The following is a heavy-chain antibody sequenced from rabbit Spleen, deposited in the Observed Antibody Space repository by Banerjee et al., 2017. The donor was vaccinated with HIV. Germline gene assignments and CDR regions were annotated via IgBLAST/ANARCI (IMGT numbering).Heavy chain of an antibody. J-gene: IGHJ6*01. D-gene: IGHD8-1*01. V-gene: IGHV1S45*01. CDR1: GFSFSSSYW. Sequence: QEQLVESGGDLVKPGASLTLTCTASGFSFSSSYWICWVRQAPGKGLEWIACIYGGSSGSTAYANWAKGRFTISKTSSTTVTLQMTSLTVADTATYFCARDAGSSFSSYGMDLWGQGTLVTVS. CDR3: ARDAGSSFSSYGMDL. CDR2: IYGGSSGST.